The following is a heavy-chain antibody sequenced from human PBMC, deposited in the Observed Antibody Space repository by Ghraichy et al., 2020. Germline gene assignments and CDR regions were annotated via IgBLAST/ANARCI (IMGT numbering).Heavy chain of an antibody. Sequence: SETLSLTCNVAGGSISNFYWSWIRQPAGKGLEWIGRIYSSGSTIYNSSLKSRVTMSIDTSKNRLSLKVTSVTAADTAVYYCARDRNPSTNSSAGNFEVWCQETMVTASS. D-gene: IGHD2-2*01. CDR2: IYSSGST. CDR1: GGSISNFY. CDR3: ARDRNPSTNSSAGNFEV. V-gene: IGHV4-4*07. J-gene: IGHJ3*01.